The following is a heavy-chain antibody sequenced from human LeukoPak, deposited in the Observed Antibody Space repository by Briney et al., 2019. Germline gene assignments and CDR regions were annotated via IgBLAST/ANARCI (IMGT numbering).Heavy chain of an antibody. CDR1: GGSISSSSYY. V-gene: IGHV4-39*01. CDR2: IYYSGST. D-gene: IGHD4-17*01. CDR3: ARHVPLLPHDYGDYVGGPLYYYYMDV. J-gene: IGHJ6*03. Sequence: SETLSLTCTVPGGSISSSSYYWGWIRQPPGKGLEWIGSIYYSGSTYYTPSLKSRVTISVDTSKNQFSLKLSSVTAADTAVYYCARHVPLLPHDYGDYVGGPLYYYYMDVWGKGTTVTISS.